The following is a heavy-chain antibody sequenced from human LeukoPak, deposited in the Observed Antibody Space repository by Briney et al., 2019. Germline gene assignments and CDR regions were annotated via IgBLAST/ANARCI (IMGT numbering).Heavy chain of an antibody. CDR3: AKDHSVDYDSSGSDYYFDY. J-gene: IGHJ4*02. CDR1: GLTFSSDG. D-gene: IGHD3-22*01. V-gene: IGHV3-33*06. CDR2: IWYDGSNK. Sequence: PGRSLRLSCAASGLTFSSDGMHWVRQATDNGQEWLAVIWYDGSNKYYADSVKDRFTMSRDNSKNTLYLQMNSLRAEDTAVYYCAKDHSVDYDSSGSDYYFDYWGQGTLVTVSS.